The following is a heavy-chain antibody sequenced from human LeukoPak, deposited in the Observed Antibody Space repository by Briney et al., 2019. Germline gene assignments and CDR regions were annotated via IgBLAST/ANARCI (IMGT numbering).Heavy chain of an antibody. CDR1: GFTFSNYN. CDR3: ARYSGTYRDY. V-gene: IGHV3-21*01. Sequence: GGSLRLSCAASGFTFSNYNMNWVRQDPGKGLEWVSSISSSSTYIFYADSVKGRFAISRDNAKNSLYLQMSSLRAEDTAVYYCARYSGTYRDYWGQGTLVTVSS. D-gene: IGHD1-26*01. J-gene: IGHJ4*02. CDR2: ISSSSTYI.